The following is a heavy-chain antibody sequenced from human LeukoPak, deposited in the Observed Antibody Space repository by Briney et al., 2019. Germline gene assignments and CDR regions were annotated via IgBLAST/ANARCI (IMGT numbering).Heavy chain of an antibody. V-gene: IGHV3-48*03. CDR1: GFTFSSYE. Sequence: QPGGSLRLSCAASGFTFSSYEMNWVRQAPGKGLEWVSYISSSGSTIYYADSVKGRFTISRDNSKNTLYLQMNSLRAEDTAVYYCAKAVNWNYHYWGQGTLVTVSS. D-gene: IGHD1-7*01. CDR2: ISSSGSTI. J-gene: IGHJ4*02. CDR3: AKAVNWNYHY.